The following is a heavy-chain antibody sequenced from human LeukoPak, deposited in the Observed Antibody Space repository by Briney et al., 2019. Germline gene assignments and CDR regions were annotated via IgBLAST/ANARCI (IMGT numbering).Heavy chain of an antibody. V-gene: IGHV6-1*01. CDR1: GDSVSSNSAA. CDR2: TYYRSKWYN. CDR3: ARSGLIAAAGTRGWFDP. D-gene: IGHD6-13*01. J-gene: IGHJ5*02. Sequence: SQTLSLTCAISGDSVSSNSAAWSWIRQSPSRGLEWLGRTYYRSKWYNEYAVSVKSRITINPDTSKNQFSLKLSSVTAADTAVYYCARSGLIAAAGTRGWFDPWGQGTLVTVSS.